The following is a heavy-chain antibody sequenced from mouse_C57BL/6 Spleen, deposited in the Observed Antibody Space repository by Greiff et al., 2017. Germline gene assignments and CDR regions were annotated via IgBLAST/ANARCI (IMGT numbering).Heavy chain of an antibody. CDR2: IDPETGGT. CDR1: GYTFTDYE. J-gene: IGHJ3*01. V-gene: IGHV1-15*01. D-gene: IGHD2-3*01. CDR3: TIYDGYSWFSY. Sequence: VQLQQSGAELVRPGASVTLSCKASGYTFTDYEMHWVKPTPVHGLEWIGAIDPETGGTAYNQKFTGKAILTADKSARTAYMELRSLTSEGSAVYYCTIYDGYSWFSYWGQGTLVTVSA.